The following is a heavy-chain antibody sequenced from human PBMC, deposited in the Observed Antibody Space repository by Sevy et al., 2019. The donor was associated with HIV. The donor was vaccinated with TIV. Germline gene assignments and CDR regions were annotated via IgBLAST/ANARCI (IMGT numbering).Heavy chain of an antibody. D-gene: IGHD3-22*01. CDR2: INPNSGGK. J-gene: IGHJ3*02. Sequence: ASVKVSCKASGYSFTGHYLHWVRQAPGQGLEWMGRINPNSGGKNDAQKFQGRVTMTRDTSISTAYMDLSRLRSDDTAVYYCARATYYYDSSGYDAFDIWGQGTMVTVSS. CDR1: GYSFTGHY. V-gene: IGHV1-2*06. CDR3: ARATYYYDSSGYDAFDI.